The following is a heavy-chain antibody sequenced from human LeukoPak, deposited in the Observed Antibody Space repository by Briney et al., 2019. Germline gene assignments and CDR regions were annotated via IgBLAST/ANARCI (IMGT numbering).Heavy chain of an antibody. D-gene: IGHD5-18*01. CDR1: GGTFSSYA. CDR3: ARDSGYSYGFNWFDP. Sequence: SVKVSCKASGGTFSSYAISWVRQAPGQGLEWMGRIIPIFGTAYYAQKFQGRVTITTDESTSTAYMELSSLRSEDTAVYYCARDSGYSYGFNWFDPWGQGTLVTVSS. J-gene: IGHJ5*02. V-gene: IGHV1-69*05. CDR2: IIPIFGTA.